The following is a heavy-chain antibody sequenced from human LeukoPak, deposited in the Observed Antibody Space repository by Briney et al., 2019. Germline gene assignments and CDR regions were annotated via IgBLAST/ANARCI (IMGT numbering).Heavy chain of an antibody. CDR3: AREDYYDSGSNDY. Sequence: SVKVSCKASGGTFSSYAISWVRQAPGQGLEWMGGIIPIFGTANYAQKFQGRVTITRNTSISTAYMELSSLRSEDTAVYYCAREDYYDSGSNDYWGQGTLVTVSS. V-gene: IGHV1-69*05. J-gene: IGHJ4*02. D-gene: IGHD3-22*01. CDR1: GGTFSSYA. CDR2: IIPIFGTA.